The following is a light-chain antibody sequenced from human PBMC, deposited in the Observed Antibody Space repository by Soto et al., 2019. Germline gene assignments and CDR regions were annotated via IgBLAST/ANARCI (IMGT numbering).Light chain of an antibody. CDR3: QQYGGSPYS. V-gene: IGKV3-20*01. J-gene: IGKJ2*03. CDR1: QRVSSKF. CDR2: GAS. Sequence: EIVLTQSPGTLSLSPGEGATLSCRASQRVSSKFLAWYQQRPGQAPRLVIYGASTSATGIPDRFSGSGSGTDFTLTISRLEHEDFALYYCQQYGGSPYSFGQGTKLEIK.